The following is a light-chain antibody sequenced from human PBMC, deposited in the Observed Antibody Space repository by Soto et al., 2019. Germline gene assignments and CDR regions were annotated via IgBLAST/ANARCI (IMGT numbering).Light chain of an antibody. Sequence: QSVLTQPPSVSGAPGQRVTISCIGSTSNIGAGYDVHWYQQFPGTAPKLLIHGNTNRPSGVPDRFSGSKSGTSASLAITGLQAEDEADYYCQSYDSSLSNSVFGGGTKLTVL. V-gene: IGLV1-40*01. CDR2: GNT. CDR1: TSNIGAGYD. CDR3: QSYDSSLSNSV. J-gene: IGLJ3*02.